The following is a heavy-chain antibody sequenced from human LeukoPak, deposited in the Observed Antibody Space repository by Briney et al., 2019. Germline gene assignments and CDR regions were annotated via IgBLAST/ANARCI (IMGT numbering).Heavy chain of an antibody. D-gene: IGHD5-24*01. Sequence: SETLSLTCTVSGGSVSSGSYYWSWIRQPPGKGLEWIGYIYYSGSTNYNSSLKSRVTISVDTSKNQFSLKLSSVTAADTAVYYCARVSEMATIKSYRYFDYWGQGTLVTVSS. CDR1: GGSVSSGSYY. CDR3: ARVSEMATIKSYRYFDY. V-gene: IGHV4-61*01. CDR2: IYYSGST. J-gene: IGHJ4*02.